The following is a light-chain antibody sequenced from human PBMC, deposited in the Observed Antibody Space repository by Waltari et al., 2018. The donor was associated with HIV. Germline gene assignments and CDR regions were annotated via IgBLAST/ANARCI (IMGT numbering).Light chain of an antibody. V-gene: IGLV2-14*01. CDR3: SSYRTYGTLV. Sequence: QSALTQPASVSGSPGQSITISCPGPTTDVGNYDYVSWYQHRPGKAPKLLIYDVSNRPSGVSGRFSGSKSGNTASLSISGLQAEDEADYFCSSYRTYGTLVFGGGTKLTVL. J-gene: IGLJ3*02. CDR1: TTDVGNYDY. CDR2: DVS.